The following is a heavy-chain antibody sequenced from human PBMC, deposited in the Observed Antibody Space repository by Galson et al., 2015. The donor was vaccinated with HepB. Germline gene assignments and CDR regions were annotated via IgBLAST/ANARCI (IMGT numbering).Heavy chain of an antibody. CDR1: GLSFDSYA. J-gene: IGHJ5*02. Sequence: ALRLSGAASGLSFDSYAMTWVRQAPGKGLEWVSAITGTGSRTYYADSVKGRLTISRDNSKHTLSLQMNSLKVEDTAVYYCARLEGVSMIVFPENRFDPWGQGTLVTVSS. D-gene: IGHD3-22*01. CDR2: ITGTGSRT. V-gene: IGHV3-23*01. CDR3: ARLEGVSMIVFPENRFDP.